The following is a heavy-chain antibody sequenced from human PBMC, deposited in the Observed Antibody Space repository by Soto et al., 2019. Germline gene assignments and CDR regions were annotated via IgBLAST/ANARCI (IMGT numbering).Heavy chain of an antibody. Sequence: SVKVSCKASGGTFSSYAISWVRQAPGQGLEWMGGIIPIFGTTNYPQSLQGRLTITTDTSTTTAYMELRNLRSDDTAVYYCARDPYHVLMVNAPNLYGMDVWGQGTTVTVS. CDR1: GGTFSSYA. CDR3: ARDPYHVLMVNAPNLYGMDV. CDR2: IIPIFGTT. V-gene: IGHV1-69*05. D-gene: IGHD2-8*01. J-gene: IGHJ6*02.